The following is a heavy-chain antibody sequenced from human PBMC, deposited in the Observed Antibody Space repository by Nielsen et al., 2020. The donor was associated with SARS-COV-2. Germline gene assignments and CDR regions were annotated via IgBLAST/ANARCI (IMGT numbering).Heavy chain of an antibody. Sequence: ASVKVSCKVSGYTLSELSIHWVRQAPGKGLEWMGGFDPGDAETVYAQKFLGRITMTEDTSADTAYMDLSSLRTEDTAVYYCATSLVTAIFGVLDYWGPGTLVTVSS. V-gene: IGHV1-24*01. CDR1: GYTLSELS. CDR3: ATSLVTAIFGVLDY. J-gene: IGHJ4*02. D-gene: IGHD2-21*02. CDR2: FDPGDAET.